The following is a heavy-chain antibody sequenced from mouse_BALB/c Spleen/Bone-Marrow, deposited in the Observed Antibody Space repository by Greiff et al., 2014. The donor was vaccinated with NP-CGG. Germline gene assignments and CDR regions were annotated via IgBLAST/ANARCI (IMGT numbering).Heavy chain of an antibody. CDR2: IDPANGNT. D-gene: IGHD2-14*01. CDR3: AAYYRYLAWFAY. Sequence: VQLKESGAELVKPGASVKLSCTASGLNIKDTYMHWVKQRPEQGLEWIGRIDPANGNTKYDPKFQGKATITADTSSNTAYLQLSSLTSEDTAVYYCAAYYRYLAWFAYWGQGTLVTVSA. V-gene: IGHV14-3*02. CDR1: GLNIKDTY. J-gene: IGHJ3*01.